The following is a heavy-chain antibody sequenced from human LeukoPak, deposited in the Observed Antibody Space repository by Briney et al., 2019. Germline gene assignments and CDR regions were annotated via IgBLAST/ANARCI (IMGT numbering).Heavy chain of an antibody. Sequence: SGGSLRLSCAASGFAFSSHVMNWVRQAPGKGLEWISYVSSTSSVYYADSVKGRFTISRDNAKNSLYLQMNSLRAEDTAVYYCARKEYRSSWSTPPHYFDYWGQGTLVTVSS. J-gene: IGHJ4*02. CDR1: GFAFSSHV. CDR2: VSSTSSV. V-gene: IGHV3-48*01. CDR3: ARKEYRSSWSTPPHYFDY. D-gene: IGHD6-13*01.